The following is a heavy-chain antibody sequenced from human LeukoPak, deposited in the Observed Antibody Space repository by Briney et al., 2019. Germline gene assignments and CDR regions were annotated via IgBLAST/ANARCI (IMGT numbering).Heavy chain of an antibody. D-gene: IGHD2-2*02. CDR1: GFTFNTYS. CDR2: ISSSGSTI. V-gene: IGHV3-48*04. J-gene: IGHJ4*02. CDR3: AREAIRSPRPEGIDY. Sequence: QPGGSLRLSCTASGFTFNTYSMNWVRQAPGKGLEWVSYISSSGSTIYYADSVKGRFTISRDNAKNSLYLQMNSLRAEDTAVYYCAREAIRSPRPEGIDYWGQGTLVTVSS.